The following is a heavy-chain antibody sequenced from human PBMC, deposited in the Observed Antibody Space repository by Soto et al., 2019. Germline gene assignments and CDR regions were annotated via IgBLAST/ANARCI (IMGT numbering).Heavy chain of an antibody. CDR3: ARDAYNWNANYGMDV. D-gene: IGHD1-20*01. Sequence: QVQLQESGPGLVKPSQTLSLTCTVSGGSISSGGYYWSWIRQHPGKGLEWIGYIYYSGSTYYNPSLKSRVTISVDTSKNQFSLKLSSVTAADTAVYYCARDAYNWNANYGMDVWGQGTTVTVSS. CDR2: IYYSGST. V-gene: IGHV4-31*03. CDR1: GGSISSGGYY. J-gene: IGHJ6*02.